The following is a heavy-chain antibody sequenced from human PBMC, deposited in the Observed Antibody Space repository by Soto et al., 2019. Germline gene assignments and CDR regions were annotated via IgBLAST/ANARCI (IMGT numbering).Heavy chain of an antibody. CDR1: GFTFSSYA. D-gene: IGHD1-26*01. J-gene: IGHJ6*02. V-gene: IGHV3-23*01. CDR3: AKASSGSYFYYYGMDV. CDR2: ISGSGGST. Sequence: EVQLLESGGGLVQPGGSLRLSFAASGFTFSSYAMSWVRQAPGKGLEWVSAISGSGGSTYYADSVKGRFTISRDNSKNTLYLQMNSLRAEDTAVYYCAKASSGSYFYYYGMDVWGQGTTVTVSS.